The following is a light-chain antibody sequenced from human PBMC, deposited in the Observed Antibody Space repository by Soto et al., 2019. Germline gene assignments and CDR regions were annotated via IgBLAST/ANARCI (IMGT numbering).Light chain of an antibody. CDR1: QSVTTR. Sequence: IVLTQSPGTLALSPGERVTLSCRASQSVTTRLAWYQHKPGQAPRLLMSGASSRASGVPVRFSGSGSGTEFTLTISSLQPDDFETYYCQQYNSYSRTFGQGTKVDIK. V-gene: IGKV3D-15*01. CDR2: GAS. CDR3: QQYNSYSRT. J-gene: IGKJ1*01.